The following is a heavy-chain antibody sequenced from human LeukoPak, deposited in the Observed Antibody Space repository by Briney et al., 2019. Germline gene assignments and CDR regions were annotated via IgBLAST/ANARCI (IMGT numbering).Heavy chain of an antibody. CDR1: GFTFSSYW. V-gene: IGHV3-7*01. Sequence: PGGSLRLSCAASGFTFSSYWMSWVRQAPGKGQEWVASIKQDGSEKYYVDSVKGRFTISRDNAENSLYLQMNSLRAEDTAVYYCARDADPSGSYLAYYYYYVDVWGKGTTVTVSS. CDR2: IKQDGSEK. D-gene: IGHD1-26*01. CDR3: ARDADPSGSYLAYYYYYVDV. J-gene: IGHJ6*03.